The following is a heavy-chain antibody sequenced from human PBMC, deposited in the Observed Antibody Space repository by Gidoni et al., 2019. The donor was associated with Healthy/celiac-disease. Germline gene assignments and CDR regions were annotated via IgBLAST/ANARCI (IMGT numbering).Heavy chain of an antibody. D-gene: IGHD3-10*01. J-gene: IGHJ3*02. V-gene: IGHV3-33*01. CDR2: IWYDGSNK. Sequence: QVQLVESGGGVVQPGRSLRLSCAPSGFTFSSYGMHWVRQAPGKGLEWVAVIWYDGSNKYYADSVKGRFTISRDNSKNTLYLQMNSLRAEDTAVYYCARGALWFGEYAFDIWGQGTMVTVSS. CDR1: GFTFSSYG. CDR3: ARGALWFGEYAFDI.